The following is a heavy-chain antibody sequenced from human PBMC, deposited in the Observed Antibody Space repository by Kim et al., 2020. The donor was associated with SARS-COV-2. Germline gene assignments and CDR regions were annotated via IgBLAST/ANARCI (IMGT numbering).Heavy chain of an antibody. CDR1: GGSISSSSYY. D-gene: IGHD3-3*01. J-gene: IGHJ4*02. CDR2: IYYSGST. V-gene: IGHV4-39*07. Sequence: SETLSLTCTVSGGSISSSSYYWGWIRQPPGKGLEWIGSIYYSGSTYYNPSLKSRVTISVDTSKNQFSLKLSSVTAADTAVYYCARDDRSDDFWSGYYRANFDYWGQGTLVTVSS. CDR3: ARDDRSDDFWSGYYRANFDY.